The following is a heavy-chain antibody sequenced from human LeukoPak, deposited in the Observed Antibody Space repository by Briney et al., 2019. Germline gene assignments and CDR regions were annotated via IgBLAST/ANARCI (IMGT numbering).Heavy chain of an antibody. D-gene: IGHD3-10*01. V-gene: IGHV4-59*12. CDR3: ARGFSYYYYYYYGMDV. CDR1: GGSISGYY. J-gene: IGHJ6*02. Sequence: SETLSLTCTISGGSISGYYWSWIRQPPGKGLEYIGYIYYSGSTYYNPSLKSRVTISVDTSKNQFSLKLSSVTAADTAVYYCARGFSYYYYYYYGMDVWGQGTTVTVSS. CDR2: IYYSGST.